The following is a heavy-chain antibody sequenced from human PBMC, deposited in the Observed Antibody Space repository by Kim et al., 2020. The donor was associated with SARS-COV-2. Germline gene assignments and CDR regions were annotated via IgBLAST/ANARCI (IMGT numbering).Heavy chain of an antibody. D-gene: IGHD3-22*01. CDR3: ARSYDSSGYYYVYYFDY. J-gene: IGHJ4*02. V-gene: IGHV4-39*01. Sequence: LKSRVTISVDTSKNQFSLKLSSVTAADTAVYYCARSYDSSGYYYVYYFDYWGQGTLVTVSS.